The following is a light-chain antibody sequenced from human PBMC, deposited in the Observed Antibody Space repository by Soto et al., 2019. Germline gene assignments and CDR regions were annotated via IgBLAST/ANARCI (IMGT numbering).Light chain of an antibody. Sequence: EIVLTQSPGTLSLSPGERATLSCKASQSVSSNFLACYQRKPGQAPRLLIYGASYRATVIPYRFSGSGSGRDFTLTITTLEPEDFAVYYWRQDGTSPPTFGQGTKVEI. CDR1: QSVSSNF. CDR2: GAS. CDR3: RQDGTSPPT. V-gene: IGKV3-20*01. J-gene: IGKJ1*01.